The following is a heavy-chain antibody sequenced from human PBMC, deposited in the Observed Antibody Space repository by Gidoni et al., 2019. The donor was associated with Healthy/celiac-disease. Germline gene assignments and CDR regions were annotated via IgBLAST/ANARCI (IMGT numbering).Heavy chain of an antibody. D-gene: IGHD1-1*01. CDR2: ITNSGGST. J-gene: IGHJ4*02. CDR3: AKVIVETGTFDY. Sequence: EVQLLESGGGLVQPGGSLRLSCAASGFPFSSYAMSWVRQAPGKGLQWVSTITNSGGSTYYADSVKGQFTISRDNSKNTLYLQMNSLRAEDTAIYYCAKVIVETGTFDYWGQGTLVTVSS. CDR1: GFPFSSYA. V-gene: IGHV3-23*01.